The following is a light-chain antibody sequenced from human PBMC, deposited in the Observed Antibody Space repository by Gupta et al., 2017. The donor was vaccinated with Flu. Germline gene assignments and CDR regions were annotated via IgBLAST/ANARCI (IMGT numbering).Light chain of an antibody. J-gene: IGLJ1*01. CDR3: CSYGGGDTYV. Sequence: QSALTQPRSVSGSPGQSVTISCTGTSSDVGVYNSVSWYQQHPGKAPKLIIYDVNKRPSGVPDRFSGSKSGNTASLTISGLQAEAESDYYCCSYGGGDTYVCGTGTKVTVL. CDR1: SSDVGVYNS. V-gene: IGLV2-11*01. CDR2: DVN.